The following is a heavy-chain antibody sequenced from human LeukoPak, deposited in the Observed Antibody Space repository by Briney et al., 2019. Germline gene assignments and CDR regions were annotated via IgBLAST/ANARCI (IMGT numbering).Heavy chain of an antibody. CDR3: ARTITFGGVIVPLGY. CDR1: GFTFSSYS. CDR2: ISSSSSYI. J-gene: IGHJ4*02. D-gene: IGHD3-16*02. V-gene: IGHV3-21*04. Sequence: PGGSLRLSCAASGFTFSSYSMNWVRQAPGKGLEWVSSISSSSSYIYYADSVKGRFTVSRDNAKNSLYLQMNSLRSDDTAVYYCARTITFGGVIVPLGYWGQGTLVTVSS.